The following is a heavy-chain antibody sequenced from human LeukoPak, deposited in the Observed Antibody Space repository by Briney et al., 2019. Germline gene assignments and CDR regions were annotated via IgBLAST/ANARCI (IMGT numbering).Heavy chain of an antibody. J-gene: IGHJ6*02. CDR3: ARDDCSSTSCYSYYYGMDV. D-gene: IGHD2-2*02. V-gene: IGHV3-30*04. CDR2: ISYDGRKK. CDR1: GFTFSNYL. Sequence: GGSLRLSCEASGFTFSNYLIHWVRQAPGKGLEWVALISYDGRKKYYADSVKGRFTISRDNSKDTLFLQMNSLKTDDTAVYYCARDDCSSTSCYSYYYGMDVWGQGTTVTVSS.